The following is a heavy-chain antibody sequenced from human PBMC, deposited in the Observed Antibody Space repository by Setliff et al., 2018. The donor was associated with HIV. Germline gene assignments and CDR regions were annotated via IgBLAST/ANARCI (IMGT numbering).Heavy chain of an antibody. Sequence: GASVKVSCKPSGYTLTNYDINWVRQAAGQGLEWMGWMNPDSRNTGYAQRFEGSVTMTWDTSISTAYMELNNVKFEDTAIYYCARARTDYYDRRRRSHYYIDVWARGATVTVSS. CDR1: GYTLTNYD. CDR3: ARARTDYYDRRRRSHYYIDV. V-gene: IGHV1-8*02. CDR2: MNPDSRNT. J-gene: IGHJ6*03. D-gene: IGHD3-22*01.